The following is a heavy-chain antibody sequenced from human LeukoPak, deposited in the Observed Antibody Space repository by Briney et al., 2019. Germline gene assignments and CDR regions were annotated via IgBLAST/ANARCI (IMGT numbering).Heavy chain of an antibody. Sequence: SETLSLTCTVSGGSISSGDYYWSWIRQPPGKGLEWSGYIYYSGSTYYNPSLKSRVTISVDASKNQFSLKLSSVTAADTAMYYCARYAAYDSRGNYFDYWGQGTLVTVSS. J-gene: IGHJ4*02. CDR3: ARYAAYDSRGNYFDY. CDR1: GGSISSGDYY. CDR2: IYYSGST. V-gene: IGHV4-30-4*08. D-gene: IGHD3-22*01.